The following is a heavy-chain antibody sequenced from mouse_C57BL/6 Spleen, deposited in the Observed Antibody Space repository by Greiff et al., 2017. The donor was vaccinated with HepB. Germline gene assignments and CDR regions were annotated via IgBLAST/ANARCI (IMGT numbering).Heavy chain of an antibody. CDR1: GYTFTDYY. CDR3: ARQLRLGDYFDY. D-gene: IGHD3-2*02. CDR2: IYPGSGNT. V-gene: IGHV1-76*01. Sequence: QVQLQQSGAELVRPGASVKLSCKASGYTFTDYYINWVKQRPGQGLEWIARIYPGSGNTYYNEKFKGKATLTAEKSSSTAYMQLSSLTSEDSAVYFCARQLRLGDYFDYWGQGTTLTVSS. J-gene: IGHJ2*01.